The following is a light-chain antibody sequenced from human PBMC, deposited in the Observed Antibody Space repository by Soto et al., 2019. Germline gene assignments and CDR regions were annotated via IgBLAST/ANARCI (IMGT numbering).Light chain of an antibody. Sequence: EIVLTQFPGTLSLSPGERATLSCRASHSVTSDYLAWFQHKPGQPPRLVIYHASTKATDTPARFSGRGSGTDFTLTISSLEPEDFAMYYCQQYGSAPRSFGQGTKVDIK. J-gene: IGKJ1*01. V-gene: IGKV3-20*01. CDR1: HSVTSDY. CDR2: HAS. CDR3: QQYGSAPRS.